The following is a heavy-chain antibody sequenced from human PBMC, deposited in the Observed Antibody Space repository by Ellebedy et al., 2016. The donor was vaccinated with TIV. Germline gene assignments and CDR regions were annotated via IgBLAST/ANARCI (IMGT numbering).Heavy chain of an antibody. CDR2: IYRDGSGT. V-gene: IGHV3-74*01. D-gene: IGHD3-10*01. Sequence: PGGSLRLSCGASGFIFSNYWMHWVRQAPGKGLVWVSRIYRDGSGTDYADSVKGRFTFSRDNTRNTLYLQMNSLRAEDTAVYYCAIRGRYWGQGTLVTVSS. J-gene: IGHJ4*02. CDR1: GFIFSNYW. CDR3: AIRGRY.